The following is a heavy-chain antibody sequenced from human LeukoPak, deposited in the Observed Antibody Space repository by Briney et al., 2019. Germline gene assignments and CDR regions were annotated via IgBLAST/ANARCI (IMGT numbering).Heavy chain of an antibody. Sequence: ASVKVSCKASGYTFTSYGISWVRQAPGRGLEWMGWISAYNGNTNYAQKLQGRVTMTTDTSTSTAYMELRSLRSDDTAVYYCARVHCGGDCYSPYYFDYWGQGTLVTVSS. CDR1: GYTFTSYG. CDR3: ARVHCGGDCYSPYYFDY. V-gene: IGHV1-18*01. D-gene: IGHD2-21*02. CDR2: ISAYNGNT. J-gene: IGHJ4*02.